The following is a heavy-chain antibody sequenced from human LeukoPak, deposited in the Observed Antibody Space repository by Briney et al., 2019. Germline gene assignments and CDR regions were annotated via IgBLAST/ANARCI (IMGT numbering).Heavy chain of an antibody. V-gene: IGHV5-51*01. CDR1: GYSFTSYW. J-gene: IGHJ4*02. CDR2: IYPGDSDT. CDR3: ARHGRFTPYYFDF. Sequence: GESLKISCKGSGYSFTSYWIGWVRQVPGKGLECMGIIYPGDSDTRYSPSFQGQVTISADRSINTAYPQWSSLKASDTAIYFCARHGRFTPYYFDFWGQGTLVTVSS.